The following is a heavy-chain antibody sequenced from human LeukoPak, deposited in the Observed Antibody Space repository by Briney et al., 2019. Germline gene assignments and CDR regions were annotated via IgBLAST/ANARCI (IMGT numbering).Heavy chain of an antibody. CDR3: ARAGYYDSSGYFDFDY. Sequence: SETLSLTCTVSGDSISSGDYYWSWIRQPPGKGLECIGEINHSGSTNYNPSLKSRVTISVDTSKNQFSLKLSSVTAADTAVYYCARAGYYDSSGYFDFDYWGQGTLVTVSS. CDR2: INHSGST. D-gene: IGHD3-22*01. J-gene: IGHJ4*02. V-gene: IGHV4-39*07. CDR1: GDSISSGDYY.